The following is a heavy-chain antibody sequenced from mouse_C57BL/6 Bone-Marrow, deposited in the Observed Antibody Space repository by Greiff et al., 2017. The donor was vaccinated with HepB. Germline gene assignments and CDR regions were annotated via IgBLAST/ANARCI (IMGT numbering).Heavy chain of an antibody. Sequence: QVQLQQPGAELVKPGASVKMSCKASGYTFTSYWITWVKQRPGQGLEWIGDIYPGSGSTNYNEKFKSKATLTVDTSSSTAYMQLSSLTSEDSAVYYCARERIITTAMGWYFDGWGTGTTVTVSS. V-gene: IGHV1-55*01. CDR2: IYPGSGST. CDR1: GYTFTSYW. J-gene: IGHJ1*03. D-gene: IGHD1-1*01. CDR3: ARERIITTAMGWYFDG.